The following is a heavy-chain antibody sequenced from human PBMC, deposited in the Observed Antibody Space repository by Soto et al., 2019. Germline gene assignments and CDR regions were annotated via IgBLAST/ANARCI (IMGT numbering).Heavy chain of an antibody. V-gene: IGHV4-59*08. J-gene: IGHJ4*02. CDR1: GGSISGYY. CDR3: ARHRGTNGSPRPLDS. Sequence: QVQLQESGPGLVKPSETLSLTCTVSGGSISGYYWSWIRQPPGKGPEWIGYISYNGNNNYNSSLKSRVTISVDTSKNQFFLNLSSVTAADTAVYYCARHRGTNGSPRPLDSWGQGTLVTVSS. D-gene: IGHD2-8*01. CDR2: ISYNGNN.